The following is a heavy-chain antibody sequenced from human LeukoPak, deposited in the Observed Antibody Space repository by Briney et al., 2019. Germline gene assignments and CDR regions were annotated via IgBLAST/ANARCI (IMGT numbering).Heavy chain of an antibody. D-gene: IGHD5-18*01. V-gene: IGHV3-23*01. CDR1: GFTFSSYA. CDR3: AKALYSYGTFDY. Sequence: GSLRLSCAASGFTFSSYAMSRVRQAPGKGLEWVSAISGSGGSTYYADSVKGRFTISRDNSKNTLYLQMNSLRAEDTVVYYCAKALYSYGTFDYWGQGTLVTVSS. J-gene: IGHJ4*02. CDR2: ISGSGGST.